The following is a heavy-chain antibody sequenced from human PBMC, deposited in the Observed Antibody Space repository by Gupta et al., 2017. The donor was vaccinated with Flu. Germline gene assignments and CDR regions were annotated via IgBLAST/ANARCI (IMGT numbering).Heavy chain of an antibody. D-gene: IGHD3-22*01. J-gene: IGHJ4*02. CDR3: AHSSGYYRVDY. Sequence: QITLKESGPTLVKPTQTLTMTCTFSGLSLSTSGVGVGWIRQPPGKALEWLALIYWNDDKRYSPSLKSRLTITKDTSKNQVVLTMTNMDPVDTATYYCAHSSGYYRVDYWGQGTLVTVSS. V-gene: IGHV2-5*01. CDR2: IYWNDDK. CDR1: GLSLSTSGVG.